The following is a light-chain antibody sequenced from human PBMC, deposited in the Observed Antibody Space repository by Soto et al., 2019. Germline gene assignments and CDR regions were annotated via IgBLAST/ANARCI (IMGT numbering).Light chain of an antibody. CDR1: QSISSSY. V-gene: IGKV3-20*01. CDR2: GAS. J-gene: IGKJ1*01. Sequence: EIVLTQSPGTLSLSPGERATLSCRASQSISSSYLAWYQQKRGQAPRLLIYGASSRATGIPDRFSGSGSGTDFTLTISRLEPADFAVYFCHQYDSSLWTFGQGTKVDIK. CDR3: HQYDSSLWT.